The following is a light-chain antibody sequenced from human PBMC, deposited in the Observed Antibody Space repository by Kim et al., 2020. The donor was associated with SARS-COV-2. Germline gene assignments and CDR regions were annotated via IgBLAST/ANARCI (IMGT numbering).Light chain of an antibody. V-gene: IGLV2-14*03. CDR1: SSDIGGRNY. Sequence: QSALTQPASVSGSPGQSITISCTGTSSDIGGRNYVSWYQQHPGKAPELMIYDVSYRPSGISNRFSGSKSGNTASLTISGLQAEDEADYYCSSYTSDNVIFGGGTQLTVL. CDR2: DVS. J-gene: IGLJ2*01. CDR3: SSYTSDNVI.